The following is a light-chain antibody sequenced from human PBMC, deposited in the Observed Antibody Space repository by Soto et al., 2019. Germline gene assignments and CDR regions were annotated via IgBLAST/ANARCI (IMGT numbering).Light chain of an antibody. V-gene: IGLV2-8*01. J-gene: IGLJ2*01. CDR1: SSDVGSYNF. Sequence: QSVLTQPPSASGSPGQSVTISCTGTSSDVGSYNFVSWYQHHPGKAPKLILYDVIKRPSGVPDRFSGSKSGNTASLTVSGLQAEDEADYYCSSYGGSNSFIFFGGGTKLTVL. CDR3: SSYGGSNSFIF. CDR2: DVI.